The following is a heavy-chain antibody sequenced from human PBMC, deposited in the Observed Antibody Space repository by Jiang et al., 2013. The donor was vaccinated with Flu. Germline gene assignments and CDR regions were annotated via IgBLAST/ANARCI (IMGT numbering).Heavy chain of an antibody. J-gene: IGHJ6*02. CDR1: GDSVSSNSAA. CDR3: ARERNLLKFRGVSEKRGMDV. CDR2: TYYRSKWYN. D-gene: IGHD3-10*01. Sequence: SQTLSLTCAISGDSVSSNSAAWNWIRQSPSRGLEWLGRTYYRSKWYNDYAVSVESRITINPDTSKNQFSLQLNSVTPEDTAVYYCARERNLLKFRGVSEKRGMDVWGQGTTVTVSS. V-gene: IGHV6-1*01.